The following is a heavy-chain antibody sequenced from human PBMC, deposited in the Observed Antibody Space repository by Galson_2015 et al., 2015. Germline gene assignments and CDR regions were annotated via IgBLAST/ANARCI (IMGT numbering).Heavy chain of an antibody. CDR1: GGSISSGGYS. V-gene: IGHV4-30-2*01. J-gene: IGHJ4*02. Sequence: TLSLTCAVSGGSISSGGYSWSWIRQPPGKGLEWIGYIYHSGSTYYNPSLKSRVTISVDRSKNQFSLKLSSVTAADTAVYYCARGDYYGSGSYYNWGQGTLVTVSS. CDR2: IYHSGST. CDR3: ARGDYYGSGSYYN. D-gene: IGHD3-10*01.